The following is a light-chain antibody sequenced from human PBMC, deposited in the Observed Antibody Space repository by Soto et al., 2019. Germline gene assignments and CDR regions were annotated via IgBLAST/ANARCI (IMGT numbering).Light chain of an antibody. CDR2: GAS. V-gene: IGKV3-15*01. CDR3: QQYDNWPWT. CDR1: QSVRSN. Sequence: EIAMTQSPATLSVSPGERATVSCRASQSVRSNLAWYQQKPGQAPRLLIHGASTRAPGFPARFSGSGSGTDFTLTISSLQSEDFAVYYCQQYDNWPWTFGQGTKVDIK. J-gene: IGKJ1*01.